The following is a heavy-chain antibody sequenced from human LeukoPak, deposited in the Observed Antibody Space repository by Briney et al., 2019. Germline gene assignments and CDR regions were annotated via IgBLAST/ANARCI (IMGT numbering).Heavy chain of an antibody. CDR3: ARGRSGYYCFDY. V-gene: IGHV3-30-3*01. Sequence: PGGSLRLSCAASGFTFSSYAMHWVRQAPDKGLEWVAVISFDGSNKYYADSVKGRFTISRDNSRNTLYLQMNSLRAEDTAVYFCARGRSGYYCFDYWGQGTLVTVSS. CDR1: GFTFSSYA. J-gene: IGHJ4*02. D-gene: IGHD3-22*01. CDR2: ISFDGSNK.